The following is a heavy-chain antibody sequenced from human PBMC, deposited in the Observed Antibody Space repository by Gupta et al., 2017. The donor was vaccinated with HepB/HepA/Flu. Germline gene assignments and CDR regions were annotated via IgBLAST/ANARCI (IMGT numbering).Heavy chain of an antibody. CDR3: ARGPSLYTTYYYYYGMDV. Sequence: EVQLIQSGGGLVQPGGSLRLSCAASGFTFTDFYIDWFRQAPGKGLEWVGRTRNKPNDYTTEYAASVKGRFTISRDDSKNSLYLQMNSLKTEDTAVYYCARGPSLYTTYYYYYGMDVWGQGTTVTVSS. J-gene: IGHJ6*02. CDR2: TRNKPNDYTT. D-gene: IGHD1-1*01. V-gene: IGHV3-72*01. CDR1: GFTFTDFY.